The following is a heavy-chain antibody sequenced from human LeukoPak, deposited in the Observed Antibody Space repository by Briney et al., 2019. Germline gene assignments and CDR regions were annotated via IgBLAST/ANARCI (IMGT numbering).Heavy chain of an antibody. CDR2: IYTSGST. Sequence: SETLSLTCTVSGGSISSGSYYWSWIRQPAGKGLEWIGRIYTSGSTHYNPSLKSRVTISVDTSKNQFSLKLSSVTAADAAVYYCVRETWSVHYFDFWGQGTLVTVSS. J-gene: IGHJ4*02. CDR3: VRETWSVHYFDF. V-gene: IGHV4-61*02. CDR1: GGSISSGSYY.